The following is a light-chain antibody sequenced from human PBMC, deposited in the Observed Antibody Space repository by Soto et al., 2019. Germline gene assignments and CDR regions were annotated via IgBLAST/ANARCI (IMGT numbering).Light chain of an antibody. J-gene: IGLJ1*01. CDR3: SSYRRGSTYV. Sequence: QSALTQPASVSGSPGQSITVSCTGTSSDVGGYNYVCWYQQHPGKAPRLMIYDVTNRPSGVSDRFSGSKSGNTASLTISGLQAEDEADYYCSSYRRGSTYVFGTGTKLTVL. CDR1: SSDVGGYNY. CDR2: DVT. V-gene: IGLV2-14*03.